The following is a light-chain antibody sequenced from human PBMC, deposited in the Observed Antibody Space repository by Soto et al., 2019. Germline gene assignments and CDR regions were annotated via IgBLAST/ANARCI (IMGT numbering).Light chain of an antibody. CDR2: DVS. CDR1: SSDVGNYNY. V-gene: IGLV2-11*01. J-gene: IGLJ3*02. Sequence: QSALTQPRSVSGSPGQSVTISCTGTSSDVGNYNYVSWYQQHPGKAPKLMIYDVSKRPSGVPDRFSGSKSGNTASLTISGLQAEDEADYYCSSYAGSYFWVFGGGTKLTVL. CDR3: SSYAGSYFWV.